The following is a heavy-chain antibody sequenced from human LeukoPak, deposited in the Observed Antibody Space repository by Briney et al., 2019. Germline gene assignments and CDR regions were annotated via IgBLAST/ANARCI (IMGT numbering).Heavy chain of an antibody. CDR1: GGSISSSSYY. Sequence: SETLSLTCTVSGGSISSSSYYWGWIRQPPGKGLEWIGSIYHSGSTYYNPSLKSRVTISVDTSKNQFSLKLSSVTAADTAVYYCARDQEIAVAGYFDYWGQGTLVTVSS. V-gene: IGHV4-39*07. J-gene: IGHJ4*02. CDR2: IYHSGST. D-gene: IGHD6-19*01. CDR3: ARDQEIAVAGYFDY.